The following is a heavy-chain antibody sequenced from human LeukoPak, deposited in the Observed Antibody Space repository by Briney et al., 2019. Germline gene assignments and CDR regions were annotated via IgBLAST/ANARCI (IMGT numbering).Heavy chain of an antibody. J-gene: IGHJ6*02. CDR3: ARFTIFGVVTPTDYYHYGMDV. Sequence: ASVKVSCKASGYTFTSYGISWVRQAPGQGLEWMGWISAYNGNTNYAQKLQGRVTMTTDTSTSTAYMELRSLRSDDTAVYYCARFTIFGVVTPTDYYHYGMDVWGQGTTVTVSS. D-gene: IGHD3-3*01. V-gene: IGHV1-18*01. CDR1: GYTFTSYG. CDR2: ISAYNGNT.